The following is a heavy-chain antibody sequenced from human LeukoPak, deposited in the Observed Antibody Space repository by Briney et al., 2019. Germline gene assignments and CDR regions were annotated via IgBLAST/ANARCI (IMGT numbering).Heavy chain of an antibody. CDR2: ISNEGSEK. Sequence: PGRSLRLSCAASGFTFSHYGMHWVRQAPGKGLEWVAFISNEGSEKYYADSVKGQFTISRDNSKNTLYLQMSSLGGGDTAVYYCAKDVRVGGGGMDVWGQGTPVTVSS. CDR1: GFTFSHYG. J-gene: IGHJ6*02. V-gene: IGHV3-30*18. D-gene: IGHD1-26*01. CDR3: AKDVRVGGGGMDV.